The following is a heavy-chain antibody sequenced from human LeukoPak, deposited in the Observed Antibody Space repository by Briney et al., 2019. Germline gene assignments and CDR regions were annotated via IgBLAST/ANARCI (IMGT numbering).Heavy chain of an antibody. J-gene: IGHJ3*02. V-gene: IGHV3-53*01. CDR1: GFTVSSNY. D-gene: IGHD4-17*01. Sequence: GGSLRLSCAASGFTVSSNYMSWVRQAPGKGLEWVSVIYSGGSTYYADSVKGRFTISRDNSKNTLYLQMNSLRAEDTAVYYCASTVTTWDAFDIWGQGTMVTVSS. CDR3: ASTVTTWDAFDI. CDR2: IYSGGST.